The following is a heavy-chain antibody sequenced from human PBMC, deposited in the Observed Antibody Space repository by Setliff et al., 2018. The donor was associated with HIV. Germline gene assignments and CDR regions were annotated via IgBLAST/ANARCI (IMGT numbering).Heavy chain of an antibody. J-gene: IGHJ4*02. V-gene: IGHV1-69*10. CDR2: IIPILGIA. CDR1: GGTFSSYA. CDR3: AREFNGMATIPPDY. Sequence: SVKVSCKASGGTFSSYAISWVRQAPGQGLEWMGGIIPILGIANYAQKFQGRVTITADKSTSTAYMELSSLRSEDTAVYYCAREFNGMATIPPDYWGQGTLVTVSS. D-gene: IGHD5-12*01.